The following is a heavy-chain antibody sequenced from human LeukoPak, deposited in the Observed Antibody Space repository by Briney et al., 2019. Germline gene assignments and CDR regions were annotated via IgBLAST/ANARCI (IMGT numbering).Heavy chain of an antibody. CDR1: GFTFSSYA. J-gene: IGHJ5*02. CDR2: ISYDGSNK. D-gene: IGHD2-15*01. V-gene: IGHV3-30-3*01. CDR3: ARDPEYCSGGSCYSGPLP. Sequence: PGGSLRLSCAASGFTFSSYAMHWVRQAPGKGLEWVAVISYDGSNKYYADSVKGRFTISRDNSKNTLYLQMNSLRAEDTAVYYCARDPEYCSGGSCYSGPLPWGQGTLVTVSS.